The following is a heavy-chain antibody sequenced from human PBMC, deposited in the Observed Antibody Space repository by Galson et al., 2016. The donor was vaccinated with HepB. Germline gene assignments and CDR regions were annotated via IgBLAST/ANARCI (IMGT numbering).Heavy chain of an antibody. V-gene: IGHV4-59*01. CDR1: GGSISSYY. J-gene: IGHJ3*02. Sequence: EPLSLTCTVSGGSISSYYWSWIRQPPGKGLEWIGYIYYSGSTNYNPSLKSRVTISVDTSKNQFSLKLSSVTAADTAVYYCARLVRGVRARAFDIWGQGTMVTVSS. D-gene: IGHD3-10*01. CDR3: ARLVRGVRARAFDI. CDR2: IYYSGST.